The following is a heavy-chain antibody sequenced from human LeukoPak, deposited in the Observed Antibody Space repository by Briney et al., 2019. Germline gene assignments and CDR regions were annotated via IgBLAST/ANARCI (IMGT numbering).Heavy chain of an antibody. V-gene: IGHV4-59*01. J-gene: IGHJ1*01. CDR3: ARDSGSSWYTDFQH. Sequence: PSETLSLTCTVSGGSISSYYWSWIRQPPGKGLEWIGYMYYSGRTNYNPSLESRVTISVDTSKNQFSLKLSSVTAADTAVYYCARDSGSSWYTDFQHWGQGTLVTVSS. D-gene: IGHD6-13*01. CDR2: MYYSGRT. CDR1: GGSISSYY.